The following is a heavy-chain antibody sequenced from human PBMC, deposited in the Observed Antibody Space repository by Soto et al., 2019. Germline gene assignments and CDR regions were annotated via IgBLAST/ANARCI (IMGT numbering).Heavy chain of an antibody. J-gene: IGHJ6*02. V-gene: IGHV5-51*01. D-gene: IGHD3-3*01. CDR2: IYPGDSDT. Sequence: GESLKISCKGSGYSFTSYWIGWVRQMPGKGLEWMGIIYPGDSDTRYSPSFQGQVTISADKSISTAYLQWSSLKASDTAMYYCARDRYSYYDFWSGSLPYYYYGMDVWAQGTTVTVSS. CDR3: ARDRYSYYDFWSGSLPYYYYGMDV. CDR1: GYSFTSYW.